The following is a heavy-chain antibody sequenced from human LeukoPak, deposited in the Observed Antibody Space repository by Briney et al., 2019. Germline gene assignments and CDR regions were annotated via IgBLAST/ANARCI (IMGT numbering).Heavy chain of an antibody. CDR3: AKGTVVTLPTDY. CDR1: GFTFSSYA. D-gene: IGHD2-21*02. CDR2: ISGSGGNT. Sequence: GGSLRLSCAASGFTFSSYAMIWVRQAPGKGLEWVSVISGSGGNTYYADSVKGRFTISRDNSKNTLYLQMNSLRAEDTAVYYCAKGTVVTLPTDYWGQGTLVTVSS. J-gene: IGHJ4*02. V-gene: IGHV3-23*01.